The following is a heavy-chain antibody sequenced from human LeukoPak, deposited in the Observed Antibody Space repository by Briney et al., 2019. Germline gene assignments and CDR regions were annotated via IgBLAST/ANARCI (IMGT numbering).Heavy chain of an antibody. CDR1: GFTFSSYA. Sequence: GGSLRLSCAASGFTFSSYAMSWVRQAPGKGLEWVSAISAGGGSTYYADSVKGRFTISRDNSNNTLFLQMSSLRAEDTAVFYCAKVVTRGSYYFDYWGQGTLVTVSS. CDR2: ISAGGGST. V-gene: IGHV3-23*01. CDR3: AKVVTRGSYYFDY. J-gene: IGHJ4*02. D-gene: IGHD3-10*01.